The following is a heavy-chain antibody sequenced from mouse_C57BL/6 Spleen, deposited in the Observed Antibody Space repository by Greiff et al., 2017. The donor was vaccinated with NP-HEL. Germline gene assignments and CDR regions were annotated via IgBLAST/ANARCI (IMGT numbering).Heavy chain of an antibody. Sequence: VQLQQSGAELVRPGASVKLSCTASGFNIKDDYMHWVKQRPEQGLEWIGWIDPGNGDTEYASKFQGKATITADTSSNTAYLQLSSLTSADTAVYSAATYYGSGACRGWGKGTLVTV. CDR3: ATYYGSGACRG. J-gene: IGHJ3*01. D-gene: IGHD2-1*01. V-gene: IGHV14-4*01. CDR1: GFNIKDDY. CDR2: IDPGNGDT.